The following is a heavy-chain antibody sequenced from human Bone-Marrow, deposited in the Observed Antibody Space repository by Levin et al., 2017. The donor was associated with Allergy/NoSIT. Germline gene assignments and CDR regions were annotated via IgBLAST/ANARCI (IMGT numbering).Heavy chain of an antibody. V-gene: IGHV3-23*01. CDR3: VKMGHSDFWNVYYLTQFDY. J-gene: IGHJ4*02. CDR2: LSASGGAT. CDR1: GFTFTGYA. D-gene: IGHD3-3*01. Sequence: QPGGSLRLSCVVSGFTFTGYAMSWVRQAPGKGLEWVSALSASGGATYYADSVEGRFTISRDNSRNTLYLQMNSLRAEDTAVYYCVKMGHSDFWNVYYLTQFDYWGQGTLVTVSS.